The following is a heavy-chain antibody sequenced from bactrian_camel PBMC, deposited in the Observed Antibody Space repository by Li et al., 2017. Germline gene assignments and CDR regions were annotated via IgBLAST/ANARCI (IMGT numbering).Heavy chain of an antibody. J-gene: IGHJ6*01. D-gene: IGHD3*01. V-gene: IGHV3S67*01. CDR2: IDAIEST. CDR1: GYTFSRYC. CDR3: AAGTRIIVGDYCDGITA. Sequence: VQLVESGGGSVQAGGSLRLSCSASGYTFSRYCMGWFRFDPGKEREEVASIDAIESTYYSEAVKGRFTISQDNAKNIIYLQMSSLTPDDTAMYYCAAGTRIIVGDYCDGITAWGQGTQVTVS.